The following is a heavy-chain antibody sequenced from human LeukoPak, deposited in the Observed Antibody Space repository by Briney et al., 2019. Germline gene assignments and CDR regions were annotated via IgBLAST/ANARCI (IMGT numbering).Heavy chain of an antibody. V-gene: IGHV3-30-3*01. Sequence: PGGSLRLSCAPSGFTSSSYAMHWVRQAPSTGLESVAVISYDGSNKYYADSVKGRFTISRDNSKNTLYLQMNSLRAEDTAVYYCARDQAYYDSSGYAWYFDYWGQGTLVTVPS. CDR3: ARDQAYYDSSGYAWYFDY. CDR2: ISYDGSNK. J-gene: IGHJ4*02. D-gene: IGHD3-22*01. CDR1: GFTSSSYA.